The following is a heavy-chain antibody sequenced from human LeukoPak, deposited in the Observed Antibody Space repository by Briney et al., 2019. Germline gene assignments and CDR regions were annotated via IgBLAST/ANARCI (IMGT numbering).Heavy chain of an antibody. V-gene: IGHV3-21*01. CDR2: ITSSSTYI. CDR1: GFTFSSYN. J-gene: IGHJ3*02. D-gene: IGHD3-9*01. Sequence: GGSLRLSCAASGFTFSSYNMNWVRQAPGKGLEWVSSITSSSTYIYYADSVRGRFTISRVDAKNSLYLQMNSLRAEDTAVYYCARELRTPYDILGRGNAFDIWGHGTMVTVSS. CDR3: ARELRTPYDILGRGNAFDI.